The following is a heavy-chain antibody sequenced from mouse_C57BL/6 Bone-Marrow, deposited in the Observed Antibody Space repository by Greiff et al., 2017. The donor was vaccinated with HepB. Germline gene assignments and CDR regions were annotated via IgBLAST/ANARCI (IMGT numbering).Heavy chain of an antibody. J-gene: IGHJ2*01. Sequence: EVQLVESGGGLVKPGGSLNLSCAASGFTLSSYAMSWVRQTPEKSLEWVATISDGGSYTYYPENVKGRFTITRDNAKNNLYLQMSHLKSEDTAMYYCARGWLLSYFDYWGQGTTLTVSS. CDR3: ARGWLLSYFDY. CDR2: ISDGGSYT. CDR1: GFTLSSYA. V-gene: IGHV5-4*01. D-gene: IGHD2-3*01.